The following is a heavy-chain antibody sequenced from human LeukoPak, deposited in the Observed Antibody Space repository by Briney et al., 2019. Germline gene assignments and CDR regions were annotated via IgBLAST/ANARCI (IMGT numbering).Heavy chain of an antibody. CDR1: GGSISSHY. Sequence: SETLSLTCIVSGGSISSHYWSWVRQPPGRGLEWIGYIYYSGSTNYNPSLKSRLTISVDTSKNQFSLKLSSVTAADTAVYYCARVYCNVGSCYEDYWGQGTLVTVSS. CDR2: IYYSGST. CDR3: ARVYCNVGSCYEDY. D-gene: IGHD2-15*01. J-gene: IGHJ4*02. V-gene: IGHV4-59*11.